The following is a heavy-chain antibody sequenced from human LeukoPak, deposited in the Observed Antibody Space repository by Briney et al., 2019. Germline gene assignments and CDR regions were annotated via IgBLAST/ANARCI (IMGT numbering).Heavy chain of an antibody. V-gene: IGHV5-51*01. J-gene: IGHJ4*02. CDR2: IYPSDSDT. CDR3: ARNGVPHSSSSAVDY. D-gene: IGHD6-6*01. CDR1: GYSFTSYW. Sequence: GESLKISCKGSGYSFTSYWIGWVRQMPGKGLEWMGIIYPSDSDTRYSPSFQGQVTISADKSISTAYLQWSSLKASDTAMYYCARNGVPHSSSSAVDYWGQGTLVTVSS.